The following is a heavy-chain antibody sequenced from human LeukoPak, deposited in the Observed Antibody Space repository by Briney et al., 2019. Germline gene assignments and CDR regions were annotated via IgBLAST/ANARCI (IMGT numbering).Heavy chain of an antibody. CDR3: ARDRIITMIVGFNQGYFDL. CDR2: LFYSGST. Sequence: SETLSLTCTVSGGSISNSTDYWGWIRQPPGKGLEWISTLFYSGSTYYNPSLKSRVTISLDTSKNQFSLKLSSVSAADTAVYYCARDRIITMIVGFNQGYFDLWGRGTLVTVSS. CDR1: GGSISNSTDY. J-gene: IGHJ2*01. V-gene: IGHV4-39*07. D-gene: IGHD3-22*01.